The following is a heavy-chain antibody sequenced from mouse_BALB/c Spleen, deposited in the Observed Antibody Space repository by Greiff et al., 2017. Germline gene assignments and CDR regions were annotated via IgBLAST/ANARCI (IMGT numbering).Heavy chain of an antibody. Sequence: QVQLQQPGAELVKPGASVKLSCKASGYTFTSYYMYWVKQRPGQGLEWIGGINPSNGGTNFNEKFKSKATLTVDKSSSTAYMQLSSLTSEDSAVYYCTLYDGYFAYWGQGTLVTVSA. CDR1: GYTFTSYY. D-gene: IGHD2-3*01. CDR3: TLYDGYFAY. V-gene: IGHV1S16*01. J-gene: IGHJ3*01. CDR2: INPSNGGT.